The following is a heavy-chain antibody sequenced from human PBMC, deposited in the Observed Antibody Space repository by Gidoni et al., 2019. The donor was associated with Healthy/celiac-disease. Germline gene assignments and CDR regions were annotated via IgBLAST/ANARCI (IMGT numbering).Heavy chain of an antibody. CDR2: ISGSGGST. V-gene: IGHV3-23*01. J-gene: IGHJ1*01. D-gene: IGHD2-2*01. CDR1: GVTFSSYA. Sequence: EVQLLESGGGLVQPGGSVRLPCAASGVTFSSYALSWVRQAPGKGLEWVSAISGSGGSTYYADSVKVRFTISRDNSKNTLYLQMNSLRAEDTAVYYCAKVARTYCSSTSCPPEYFQHWGQGTLVTVSS. CDR3: AKVARTYCSSTSCPPEYFQH.